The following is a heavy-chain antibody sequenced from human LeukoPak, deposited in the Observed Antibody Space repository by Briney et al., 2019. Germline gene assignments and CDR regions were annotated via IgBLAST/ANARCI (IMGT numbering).Heavy chain of an antibody. J-gene: IGHJ4*02. V-gene: IGHV3-21*01. CDR3: ARAGFVDLYHQLKSSSYLYDDY. CDR2: ISSSSSYI. CDR1: GFTFSSYS. D-gene: IGHD6-13*01. Sequence: PGGSLRLSCAASGFTFSSYSMNWVRQAPGKGLEWVSSISSSSSYIYYADSVKGRFTISRDNAKNSLYLQMNSLRAEDTAVYYSARAGFVDLYHQLKSSSYLYDDYWGQGTLVTVSS.